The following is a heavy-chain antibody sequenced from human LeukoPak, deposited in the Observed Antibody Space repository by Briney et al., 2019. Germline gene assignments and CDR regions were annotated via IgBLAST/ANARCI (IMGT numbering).Heavy chain of an antibody. Sequence: GESLKISCKGSGYSFTSYWIGWVRQMPGKGLEWMGIIYPGDSDTRYSPSFQGQVTISADKSISTAYLQWSSLKASDTAMYYCARTRVDTAMVKDHYYYYYMDVWGKGTTVTVSS. CDR3: ARTRVDTAMVKDHYYYYYMDV. V-gene: IGHV5-51*01. D-gene: IGHD5-18*01. J-gene: IGHJ6*03. CDR2: IYPGDSDT. CDR1: GYSFTSYW.